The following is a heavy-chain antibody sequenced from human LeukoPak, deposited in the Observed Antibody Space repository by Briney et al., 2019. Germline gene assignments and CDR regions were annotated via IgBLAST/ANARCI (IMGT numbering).Heavy chain of an antibody. J-gene: IGHJ4*02. CDR2: IYYSGST. CDR1: GGSISSGDYY. D-gene: IGHD3-10*01. Sequence: SETLSLTCTVSGGSISSGDYYWSWIRQPPGKGLEWIGYIYYSGSTYYNPSLKSRVTISVDTSKNQFSLKLSSVTAADTAVYYCARGGGYYGSVDYWGQGTLVTVSS. CDR3: ARGGGYYGSVDY. V-gene: IGHV4-30-4*01.